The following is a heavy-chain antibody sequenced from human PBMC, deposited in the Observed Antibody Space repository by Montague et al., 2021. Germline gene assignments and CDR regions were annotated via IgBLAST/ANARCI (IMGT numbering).Heavy chain of an antibody. V-gene: IGHV4-38-2*02. J-gene: IGHJ6*03. CDR2: VSHGGRT. CDR1: RSLINSDYY. CDR3: ARERDRYYYMDI. Sequence: ETLSLTCTVSRSLINSDYYWGWIRQPPGKGLEWMGSVSHGGRTYYNPSLKSRVTISVDTSNNHFSLKLSSVTAADTAMYYCARERDRYYYMDIWDKGTTITVSS.